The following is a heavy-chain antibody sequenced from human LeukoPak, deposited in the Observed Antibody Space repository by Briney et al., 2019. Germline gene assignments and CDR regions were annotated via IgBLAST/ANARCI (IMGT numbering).Heavy chain of an antibody. CDR3: ARDSPSGSYCSSSNWFDP. V-gene: IGHV1-69*13. J-gene: IGHJ5*02. D-gene: IGHD6-6*01. CDR2: IIPIFGTA. Sequence: ASVKVSCKASGGTFSSYAISWVRQAPGQGLEWMGGIIPIFGTANYAQKFRGRVTITADESTSTAYMELSSLRSEDTAVYYCARDSPSGSYCSSSNWFDPWGQGTLVTVSS. CDR1: GGTFSSYA.